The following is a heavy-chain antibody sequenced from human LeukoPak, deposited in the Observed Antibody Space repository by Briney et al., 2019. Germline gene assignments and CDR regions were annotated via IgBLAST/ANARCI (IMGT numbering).Heavy chain of an antibody. CDR3: AKGVSSGWRRVDY. V-gene: IGHV3-7*05. Sequence: PGGSLRLSCVASGVSFSSSWMSWVRQAPGKGLEWVATLKPDGSKTYYVDFLKGRFSISRDNAKNSLYLQMNSLGADDTAVYYCAKGVSSGWRRVDYWGQGTLVTVSS. J-gene: IGHJ4*02. CDR2: LKPDGSKT. CDR1: GVSFSSSW. D-gene: IGHD6-19*01.